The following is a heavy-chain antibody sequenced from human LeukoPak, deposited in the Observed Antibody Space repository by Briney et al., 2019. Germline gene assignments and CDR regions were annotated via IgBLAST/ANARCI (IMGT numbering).Heavy chain of an antibody. CDR3: ARHSDVWGSYLY. V-gene: IGHV4-39*01. CDR2: IYYSGST. D-gene: IGHD3-16*02. CDR1: GGSISSSSYY. Sequence: SETLSLTCTVSGGSISSSSYYWGWIRQPPGKGLEWIGSIYYSGSTYYNPSLKSRVTISVDTSKNQFSLKLSSVTAADTAVYYCARHSDVWGSYLYWGQGTLVTVSS. J-gene: IGHJ4*02.